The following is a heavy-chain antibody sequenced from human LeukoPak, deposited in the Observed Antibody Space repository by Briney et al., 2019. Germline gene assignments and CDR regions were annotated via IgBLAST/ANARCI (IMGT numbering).Heavy chain of an antibody. CDR2: ISPNADII. V-gene: IGHV3-11*01. CDR3: HCSGGNCYKP. Sequence: GGSLRLSCVAGGFTFSDRYMSWIRQAPGKGMEWVAYISPNADIIHYADSVKGRFIISRDNSKNTLYLQMNSLRAEDTAVYYCHCSGGNCYKPWGQGTLVTVSS. D-gene: IGHD2-15*01. J-gene: IGHJ5*02. CDR1: GFTFSDRY.